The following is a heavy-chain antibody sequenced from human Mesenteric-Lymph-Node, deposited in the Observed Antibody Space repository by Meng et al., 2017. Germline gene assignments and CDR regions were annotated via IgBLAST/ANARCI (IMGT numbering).Heavy chain of an antibody. D-gene: IGHD6-19*01. CDR3: TRWSSASGHDY. J-gene: IGHJ4*02. V-gene: IGHV3-48*04. CDR2: ISSSGSTI. Sequence: GESLKISCAASGFTFSSYWMSWVRQAPGRGLEWVSYISSSGSTIYYADSVKGRFTISRDNAKNSLYLQMNSLRAEDTAVYYCTRWSSASGHDYWGQGTLVTVSS. CDR1: GFTFSSYW.